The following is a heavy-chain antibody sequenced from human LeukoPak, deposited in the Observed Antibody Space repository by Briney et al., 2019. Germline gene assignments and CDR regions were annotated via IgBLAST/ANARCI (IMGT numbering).Heavy chain of an antibody. D-gene: IGHD3-16*02. CDR2: IYYSGST. Sequence: SETLSLTCTVSGGSISSYYWSWIRQPPGKGLEWIGYIYYSGSTNYNPSLKSRVTISVDTSKNQFSLKLSSVTAADTAVYYCARLYGGDDYVWGSYRPVGYFDYWGQGTLVTVPS. CDR3: ARLYGGDDYVWGSYRPVGYFDY. V-gene: IGHV4-59*08. CDR1: GGSISSYY. J-gene: IGHJ4*02.